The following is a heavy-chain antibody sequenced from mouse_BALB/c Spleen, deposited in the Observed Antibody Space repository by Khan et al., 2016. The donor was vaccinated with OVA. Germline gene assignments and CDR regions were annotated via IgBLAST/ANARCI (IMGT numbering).Heavy chain of an antibody. D-gene: IGHD2-5*01. CDR2: IFPVDGRS. J-gene: IGHJ1*01. CDR1: GYSFISYY. CDR3: AISNYVSHWYFDV. V-gene: IGHV1S56*01. Sequence: QVQLKQSGRELVKPGASVKMSCKASGYSFISYYIHWVKQGPGQGLEWIGWIFPVDGRSKYNEKFKGKTALTADKSSSTAYMLLSSLTSEDSAIYFCAISNYVSHWYFDVWGAGTTVTVSS.